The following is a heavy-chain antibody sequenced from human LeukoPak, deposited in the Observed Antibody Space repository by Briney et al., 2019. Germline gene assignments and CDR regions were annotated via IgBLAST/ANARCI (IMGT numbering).Heavy chain of an antibody. J-gene: IGHJ4*02. CDR2: TYYRSKWYN. V-gene: IGHV6-1*01. CDR3: ARETTSLFDS. CDR1: GDSVSSNSAA. D-gene: IGHD2/OR15-2a*01. Sequence: SQTLSLTCAISGDSVSSNSAAWNWIRQSPSVGLEWLGRTYYRSKWYNDYAVSVKSRITINPDRSRNQVSLQMNSVTPEDTAVYYCARETTSLFDSWGQGTLVTVSS.